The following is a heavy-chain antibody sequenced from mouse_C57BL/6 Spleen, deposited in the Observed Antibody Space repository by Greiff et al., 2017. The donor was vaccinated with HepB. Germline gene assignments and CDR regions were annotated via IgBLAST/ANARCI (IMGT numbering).Heavy chain of an antibody. CDR2: IYPGDGDT. D-gene: IGHD2-1*01. J-gene: IGHJ2*01. CDR3: AREIYCGNYYFDY. Sequence: VQLQESGPELVKPGDSVKISCTASGYAFSSSWMNWVKQRPGTGLEWIGRIYPGDGDTNYNGKFKGKATLTADKSSSTAYMQLSSLTSEDAAVYFCAREIYCGNYYFDYWGQGTTLTVSS. V-gene: IGHV1-82*01. CDR1: GYAFSSSW.